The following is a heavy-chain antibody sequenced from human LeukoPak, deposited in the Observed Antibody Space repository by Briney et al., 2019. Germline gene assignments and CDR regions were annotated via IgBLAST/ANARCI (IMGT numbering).Heavy chain of an antibody. CDR3: ARERMNYNDNSGYYHFDY. V-gene: IGHV3-30*04. CDR1: GFTFSSYS. D-gene: IGHD3-22*01. J-gene: IGHJ4*02. Sequence: GSLRLSCAASGFTFSSYSMHWVRQAPGKGLEWVAVISYDGNNIYYADSVKGRFTISRDNSKNRLFLQMNSLRAEDTAVHYCARERMNYNDNSGYYHFDYWGQGTLVTVSS. CDR2: ISYDGNNI.